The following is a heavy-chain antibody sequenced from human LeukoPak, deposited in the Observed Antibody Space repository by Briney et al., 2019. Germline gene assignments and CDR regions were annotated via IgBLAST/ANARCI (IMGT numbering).Heavy chain of an antibody. CDR3: AKGLLGYRSSYLDY. CDR1: GFTVTSNY. V-gene: IGHV3-53*01. D-gene: IGHD6-13*01. CDR2: IYRGGST. Sequence: GGSLRLSCAPSGFTVTSNYMSWVRQAPGKGLEWVSVIYRGGSTYYADSVKGRFTISRDNSKNTLYLQMNSLRAEDTAVYYCAKGLLGYRSSYLDYWGQGTLVSVSS. J-gene: IGHJ4*02.